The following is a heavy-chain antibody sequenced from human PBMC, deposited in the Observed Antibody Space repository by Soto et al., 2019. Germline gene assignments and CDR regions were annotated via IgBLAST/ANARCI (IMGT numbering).Heavy chain of an antibody. V-gene: IGHV1-69*08. CDR2: IIPMLGIA. D-gene: IGHD3-22*01. CDR3: ARDLDGFDSNGYYLDY. Sequence: QVQLVQSGAEVKKPGSSVKVSCKGSGGTFSRYSISWVRQAPGQGLEWMGRIIPMLGIAKYAQKFQGRVTITADRDTSPAHMEVRSLRSEDTAVLYCARDLDGFDSNGYYLDYWGQGTLLTVTS. J-gene: IGHJ4*02. CDR1: GGTFSRYS.